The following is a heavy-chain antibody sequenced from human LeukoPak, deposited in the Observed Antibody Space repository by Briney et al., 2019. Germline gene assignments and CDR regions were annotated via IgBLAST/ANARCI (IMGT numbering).Heavy chain of an antibody. D-gene: IGHD5-12*01. Sequence: SETLSLTCTVSGGSISSYYWSWIRQPAGKGLEWIGRIYTSGSTNYNPSLKSRVTMSVDTSKNQFSLKLSSVTAADTAVYYCARAGRYSGYDFLEYYFDYWGQGTLVTVSS. CDR3: ARAGRYSGYDFLEYYFDY. CDR2: IYTSGST. V-gene: IGHV4-4*07. J-gene: IGHJ4*02. CDR1: GGSISSYY.